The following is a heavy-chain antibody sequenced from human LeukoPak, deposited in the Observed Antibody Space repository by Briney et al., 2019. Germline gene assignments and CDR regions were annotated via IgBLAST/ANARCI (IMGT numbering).Heavy chain of an antibody. D-gene: IGHD2-2*01. Sequence: GGSLRLSCAASGFTFSSYEMNWVRQAPGKGLEWVSYTSSSGSTIYYADSVKGRFTISRDNAKNSLYLQMNSLRAEDTAVYYCARDRRYCSSTSCSQNNWFDPWGQGTLVTVSS. J-gene: IGHJ5*02. CDR2: TSSSGSTI. V-gene: IGHV3-48*03. CDR1: GFTFSSYE. CDR3: ARDRRYCSSTSCSQNNWFDP.